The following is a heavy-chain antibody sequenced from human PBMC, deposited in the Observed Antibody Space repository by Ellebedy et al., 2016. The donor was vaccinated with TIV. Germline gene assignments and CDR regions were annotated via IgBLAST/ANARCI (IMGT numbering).Heavy chain of an antibody. D-gene: IGHD3-10*01. CDR1: GGSISSGAYY. J-gene: IGHJ5*02. Sequence: SETLSLXCSVSGGSISSGAYYWSWIRQHPERGLEWIGYISFSGSTYYNPSLKGRAMISVDTSENQFSLKLNSVTAADTAVYYCARDGEGGPYWFNPWGQGTLVTVSS. CDR2: ISFSGST. CDR3: ARDGEGGPYWFNP. V-gene: IGHV4-31*03.